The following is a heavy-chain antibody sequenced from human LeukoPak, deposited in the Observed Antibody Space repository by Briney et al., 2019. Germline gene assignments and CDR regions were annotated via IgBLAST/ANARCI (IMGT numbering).Heavy chain of an antibody. Sequence: GESLKISCKGSGYRFTSYWIGWVRQMPGKGLEWMGIIYPGDSDTRYSPSFQGQVTISADKSFSTAYLQWSSLKASDTAMYYCARVGLYYYGSGSFPDYWGQGTLVTVSS. D-gene: IGHD3-10*01. CDR1: GYRFTSYW. CDR2: IYPGDSDT. V-gene: IGHV5-51*01. J-gene: IGHJ4*02. CDR3: ARVGLYYYGSGSFPDY.